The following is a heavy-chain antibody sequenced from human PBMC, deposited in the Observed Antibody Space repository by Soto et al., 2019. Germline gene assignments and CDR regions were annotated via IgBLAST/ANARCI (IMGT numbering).Heavy chain of an antibody. CDR1: GYTLTELS. D-gene: IGHD2-8*02. J-gene: IGHJ4*02. V-gene: IGHV1-24*01. Sequence: ASVKVSCKVSGYTLTELSMHWVRQAPGKGLEWMGGFDPEDGETIYPQKFQGRVTMTEDTSTDTAYMELSSLRSEDTAVYYCATIVVYAIEGNYFDYWGQGTLVTVSS. CDR2: FDPEDGET. CDR3: ATIVVYAIEGNYFDY.